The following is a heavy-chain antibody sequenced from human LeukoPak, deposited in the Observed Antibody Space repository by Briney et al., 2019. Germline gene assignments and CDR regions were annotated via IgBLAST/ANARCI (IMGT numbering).Heavy chain of an antibody. CDR2: IYYSGST. Sequence: SETLSLTCTVSGGSISSSSYYWGWIRQPPGKGLEWIGSIYYSGSTYYNPSLKSRVTTSVDTSKNQFSLKLSSVTAADTAVYYCARAQRIRAYYYMDVWGEGTTVTISS. CDR3: ARAQRIRAYYYMDV. V-gene: IGHV4-39*01. D-gene: IGHD2-15*01. CDR1: GGSISSSSYY. J-gene: IGHJ6*03.